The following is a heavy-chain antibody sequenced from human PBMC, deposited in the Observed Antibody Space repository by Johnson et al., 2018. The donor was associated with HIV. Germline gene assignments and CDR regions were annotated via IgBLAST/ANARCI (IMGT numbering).Heavy chain of an antibody. D-gene: IGHD6-13*01. CDR1: GFIVEDYG. Sequence: VQLVESGGGVVQPGRSLRLSCAASGFIVEDYGMSWVRQLPGKGLEWVSGVNWNGGTTGSADSVKGRLTIPRDNAKSTLYLQMNSLRAEDTALYYCARGPGYGSSWYVNTDAFDIWGQGTLVTVSS. CDR3: ARGPGYGSSWYVNTDAFDI. CDR2: VNWNGGTT. J-gene: IGHJ3*02. V-gene: IGHV3-20*04.